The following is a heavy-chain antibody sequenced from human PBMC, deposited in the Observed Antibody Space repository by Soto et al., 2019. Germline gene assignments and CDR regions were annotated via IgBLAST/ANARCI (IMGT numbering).Heavy chain of an antibody. CDR2: ISGYNGDT. J-gene: IGHJ6*02. CDR1: GYTFTSFG. V-gene: IGHV1-18*04. D-gene: IGHD6-6*01. Sequence: ASVKVCCKASGYTFTSFGVSRVRQVPGQGLEWMGWISGYNGDTDYAQKFQGRVTMTTDRYTSTAYMEVRSLRSDDRAVYYCARDKPQQIVGYNYYYGMDVWG. CDR3: ARDKPQQIVGYNYYYGMDV.